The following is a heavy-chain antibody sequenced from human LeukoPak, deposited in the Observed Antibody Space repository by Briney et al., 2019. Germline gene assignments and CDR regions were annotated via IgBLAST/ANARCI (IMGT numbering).Heavy chain of an antibody. CDR1: GFTFSSYA. Sequence: GGSLRLSCAASGFTFSSYAMHWVRQAPGKGLEWVAVISYDGSNKYYADSVKGRFTISRDNSKNTLYLQMNSLRAEDTAVYYCARDIVVVPAAIKAEYSIYVPYYYYYMDVWGKGTTVTVSS. J-gene: IGHJ6*03. V-gene: IGHV3-30-3*01. D-gene: IGHD2-2*02. CDR2: ISYDGSNK. CDR3: ARDIVVVPAAIKAEYSIYVPYYYYYMDV.